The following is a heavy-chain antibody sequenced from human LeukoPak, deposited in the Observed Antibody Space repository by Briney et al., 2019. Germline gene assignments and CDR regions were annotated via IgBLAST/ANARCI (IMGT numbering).Heavy chain of an antibody. D-gene: IGHD6-13*01. V-gene: IGHV3-21*01. CDR1: GLTFSGYI. CDR3: ARGIAAAGHGMDV. CDR2: ISTSGTYM. Sequence: GGSLRLSCAASGLTFSGYIMNWVRQAPGKGLEWVSSISTSGTYMDYADSVRGRFITSRDNSKNSLFLQMNSLRAEDTAVYSCARGIAAAGHGMDVWGQGTTVTVSS. J-gene: IGHJ6*02.